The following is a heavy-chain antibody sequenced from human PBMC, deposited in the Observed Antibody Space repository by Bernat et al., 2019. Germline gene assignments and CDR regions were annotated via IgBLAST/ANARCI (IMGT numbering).Heavy chain of an antibody. D-gene: IGHD3-22*01. J-gene: IGHJ4*02. CDR3: TTGLYYYDSSGYTDY. V-gene: IGHV3-30-3*01. CDR2: ISYDGSNK. CDR1: GFTFSSYA. Sequence: QVQLVESGGGVVQPGRSLRLSCAASGFTFSSYAMHWVRQAPGKGLEWVAVISYDGSNKYYADYVKGRFTISRDNSKNTLYLQMNSLRAEDTAVYYCTTGLYYYDSSGYTDYWGQGTLVTVSS.